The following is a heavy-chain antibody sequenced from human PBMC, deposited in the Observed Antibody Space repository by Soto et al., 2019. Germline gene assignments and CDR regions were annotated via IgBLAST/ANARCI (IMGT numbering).Heavy chain of an antibody. V-gene: IGHV3-48*03. D-gene: IGHD3-10*01. CDR1: GFTFSSYE. J-gene: IGHJ6*02. CDR2: ISSSGSTI. CDR3: AREPPHYYGSGSPMDV. Sequence: GGSLRLSCAASGFTFSSYEMNWVRQAPGKGLEWVSYISSSGSTIYYADSVKGRFTISRDNAKNSLYLQMNSLRAEDTAVYYCAREPPHYYGSGSPMDVWGQGTTVTVSS.